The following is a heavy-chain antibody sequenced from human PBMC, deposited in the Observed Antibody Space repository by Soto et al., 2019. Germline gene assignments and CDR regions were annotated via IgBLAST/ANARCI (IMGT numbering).Heavy chain of an antibody. V-gene: IGHV3-74*01. CDR1: GFTFSSYW. J-gene: IGHJ6*02. Sequence: GGSLRLSCAASGFTFSSYWMHWVRQAPGKGLVWVLRMNEDGGTTDYADSVKGRFTISRDNAKNTLYLQMNSLRVEDTAVYYCASDLSGRADVWGQGTTVTVSS. CDR2: MNEDGGTT. CDR3: ASDLSGRADV. D-gene: IGHD3-10*01.